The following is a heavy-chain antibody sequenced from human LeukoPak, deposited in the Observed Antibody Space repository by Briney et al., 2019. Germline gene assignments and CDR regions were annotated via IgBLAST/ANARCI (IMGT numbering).Heavy chain of an antibody. CDR1: GGSISTYY. CDR2: IYYTGST. V-gene: IGHV4-59*01. Sequence: SETLSLTCTVSGGSISTYYWSWVRQPPGKGMEWIGFIYYTGSTNYNPSLTSRVTISLDTSKNQFSLRLTSVTAADTAVYYCARGTDGRRYFVLWGRGSLLTVSS. D-gene: IGHD5-24*01. CDR3: ARGTDGRRYFVL. J-gene: IGHJ2*01.